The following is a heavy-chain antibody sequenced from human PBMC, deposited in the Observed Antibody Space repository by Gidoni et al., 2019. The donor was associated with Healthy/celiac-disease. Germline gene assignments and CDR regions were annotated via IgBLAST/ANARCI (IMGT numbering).Heavy chain of an antibody. CDR3: AKGSAEKYQLPTRYYYYYMDV. J-gene: IGHJ6*03. CDR2: IRYDGSNK. Sequence: QVQLVESGGGVVQPGGSLRLCCAASGFTLSSYGMHWVRQAPGKGMEWVALIRYDGSNKYYADSVKCRFTISRDNSKNTLYLQMNSLRAEDTAVYYCAKGSAEKYQLPTRYYYYYMDVWGKGTTVTVSS. V-gene: IGHV3-30*02. D-gene: IGHD2-2*01. CDR1: GFTLSSYG.